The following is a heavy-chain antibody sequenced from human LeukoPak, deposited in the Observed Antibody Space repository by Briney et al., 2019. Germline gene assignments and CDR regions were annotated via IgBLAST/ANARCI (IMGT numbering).Heavy chain of an antibody. CDR3: AREGITIFGVVTGVGWKYGMDV. CDR2: IIPIFGTA. D-gene: IGHD3-3*01. CDR1: GGTFSSYA. Sequence: GASVKVSCKASGGTFSSYAISWVRQAPGQGLEWMGGIIPIFGTANYAQKFQGRVTITADESTSTAYMELSSLRSEDTAVYYCAREGITIFGVVTGVGWKYGMDVWGQGTTVTVSS. J-gene: IGHJ6*02. V-gene: IGHV1-69*13.